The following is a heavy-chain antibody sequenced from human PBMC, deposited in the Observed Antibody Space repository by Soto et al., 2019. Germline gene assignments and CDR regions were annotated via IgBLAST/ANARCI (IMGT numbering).Heavy chain of an antibody. D-gene: IGHD3-16*02. CDR1: GFTFSSYG. CDR2: ISYDGSNK. J-gene: IGHJ5*02. V-gene: IGHV3-30*18. CDR3: AKDGNYYDYVWGSYRFSAENNWFDP. Sequence: QVQLVESGGGVVQPGRSLRLSCAASGFTFSSYGMHWVRQAPGKGLEWVAVISYDGSNKYYADSVKGRFTISRDNSKNTLYLQMNSLRAEDTAVYYCAKDGNYYDYVWGSYRFSAENNWFDPWGQGTLVTVSS.